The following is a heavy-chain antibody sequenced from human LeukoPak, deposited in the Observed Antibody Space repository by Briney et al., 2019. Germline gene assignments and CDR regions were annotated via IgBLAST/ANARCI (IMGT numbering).Heavy chain of an antibody. Sequence: GESLKISCKGSGYSFTSYWIGWVRQMPGKGLEWVGIIYPGDSDTRYSPSFQGQVTISADKSISTAYLQWSSLKASDTAMYYCARRPPHYDILTGYYDYWGQGTLVTVSS. CDR1: GYSFTSYW. V-gene: IGHV5-51*01. CDR2: IYPGDSDT. J-gene: IGHJ4*02. D-gene: IGHD3-9*01. CDR3: ARRPPHYDILTGYYDY.